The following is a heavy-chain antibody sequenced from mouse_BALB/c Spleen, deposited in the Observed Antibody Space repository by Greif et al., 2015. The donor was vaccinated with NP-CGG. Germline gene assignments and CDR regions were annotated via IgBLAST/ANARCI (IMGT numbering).Heavy chain of an antibody. J-gene: IGHJ4*01. V-gene: IGHV1-9*01. CDR1: GYTFSSYW. CDR3: ARRAGFYAMDY. Sequence: VQLQESGAELMKPGASVKISCKATGYTFSSYWIEWVKQRPGHGLEWIGEILPGSGSTNYNEKFKGKATFTADTSSNTAYMQLSSLTSEDSAVYYCARRAGFYAMDYWGQGTSVTVSS. D-gene: IGHD3-3*01. CDR2: ILPGSGST.